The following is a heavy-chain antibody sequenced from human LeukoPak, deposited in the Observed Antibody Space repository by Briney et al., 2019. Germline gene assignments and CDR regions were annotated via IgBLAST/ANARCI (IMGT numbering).Heavy chain of an antibody. CDR3: ARDLGELPEPYFDY. Sequence: SETLSLTCTVSGGSISSYYWSWIRQPPGKGLEWIGYTYYSGSTNYNPSLKSRVTISVDTSKNQFSLKLSSVIAADTAVYYCARDLGELPEPYFDYWGQGTLVTVSS. J-gene: IGHJ4*02. CDR1: GGSISSYY. CDR2: TYYSGST. V-gene: IGHV4-59*01. D-gene: IGHD1-26*01.